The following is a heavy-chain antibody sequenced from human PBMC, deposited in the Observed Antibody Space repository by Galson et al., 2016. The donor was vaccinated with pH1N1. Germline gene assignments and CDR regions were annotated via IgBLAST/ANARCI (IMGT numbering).Heavy chain of an antibody. D-gene: IGHD3-22*01. V-gene: IGHV1-69*13. CDR1: GGTFSSYG. CDR3: AREDYYDTDLSDWYFDL. CDR2: IIPIFGTA. J-gene: IGHJ2*01. Sequence: SVKVSCKASGGTFSSYGINWVRQAPGQGLEWMGGIIPIFGTAKYAQNFQGRVTITADDSTTTAYMELSSLRSEDTAVYYCAREDYYDTDLSDWYFDLWGRGTLLPVSS.